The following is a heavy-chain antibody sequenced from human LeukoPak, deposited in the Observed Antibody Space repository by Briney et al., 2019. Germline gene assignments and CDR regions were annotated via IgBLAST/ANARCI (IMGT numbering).Heavy chain of an antibody. J-gene: IGHJ4*02. D-gene: IGHD6-13*01. CDR3: AREGGYSSILY. CDR1: GGSISSYY. Sequence: SETLSLTCTVSGGSISSYYWSWIRQPPGKGLEWIGYIYYSGSTNYNPSLKSRVTISVDTSKNQFSLKLSSVTAADTAVYYCAREGGYSSILYWGQGTLVTVPS. CDR2: IYYSGST. V-gene: IGHV4-59*01.